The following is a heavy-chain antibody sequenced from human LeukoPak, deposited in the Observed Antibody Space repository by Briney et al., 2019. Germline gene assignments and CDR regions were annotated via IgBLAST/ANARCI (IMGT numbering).Heavy chain of an antibody. Sequence: GGSLRLSCAASGFTFSDYYMSWIRQAPGKGLEWVSYISSIGSTIYYADSVKGRFTISRDNAKNSLYLQMNSLRAEDTAVYYCARDPTYSSSWYRAFDIWGQGTMVTVSS. J-gene: IGHJ3*02. CDR3: ARDPTYSSSWYRAFDI. CDR2: ISSIGSTI. D-gene: IGHD6-13*01. V-gene: IGHV3-11*01. CDR1: GFTFSDYY.